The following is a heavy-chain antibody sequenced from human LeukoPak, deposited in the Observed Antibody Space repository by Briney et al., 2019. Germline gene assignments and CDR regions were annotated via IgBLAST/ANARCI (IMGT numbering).Heavy chain of an antibody. J-gene: IGHJ5*02. Sequence: PSETLSLTCTVSGYSISSDYYWGWIRRPPGQELEWIGRIYGSVNTYNPSLKSRITLSLDTSKNQISLKMTSVTAADTALYYCARDSGTTGEVKFDPWGQGTLVTVSS. CDR3: ARDSGTTGEVKFDP. D-gene: IGHD3-10*01. CDR2: IYGSVNT. CDR1: GYSISSDYY. V-gene: IGHV4-38-2*02.